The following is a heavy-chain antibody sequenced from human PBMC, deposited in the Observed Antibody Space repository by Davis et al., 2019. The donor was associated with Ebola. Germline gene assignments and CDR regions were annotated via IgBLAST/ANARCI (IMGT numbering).Heavy chain of an antibody. J-gene: IGHJ4*02. CDR2: IYYSGST. V-gene: IGHV4-30-4*01. CDR3: ARGGYGDAIDY. CDR1: GGSISSGDYY. Sequence: MPSETLSLTCTVSGGSISSGDYYWSWIRQPPGKGLEWIWYIYYSGSTYYNPSLKSRVTISVDTSKNQFSLKLSSVTAADTAVYYCARGGYGDAIDYWGQGTLVTVSS. D-gene: IGHD4-17*01.